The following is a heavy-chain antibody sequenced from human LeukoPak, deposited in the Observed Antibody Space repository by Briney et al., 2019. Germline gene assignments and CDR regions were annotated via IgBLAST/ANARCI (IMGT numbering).Heavy chain of an antibody. D-gene: IGHD3-3*01. Sequence: GGSLRLSCAASGFTFSSYAMSWVRQAPGKGLEWVSAISGSGGSTYYADSVKGRFTTSRDNAKNSLYLQMNSLRAEDTAVYYCARGGPNYDFWSGYYIRGFDYWGQGTLVTVSS. V-gene: IGHV3-23*01. CDR1: GFTFSSYA. CDR3: ARGGPNYDFWSGYYIRGFDY. J-gene: IGHJ4*02. CDR2: ISGSGGST.